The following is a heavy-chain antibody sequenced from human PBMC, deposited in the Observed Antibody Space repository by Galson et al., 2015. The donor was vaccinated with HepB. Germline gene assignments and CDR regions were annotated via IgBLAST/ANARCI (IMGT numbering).Heavy chain of an antibody. CDR2: ISGSGGYT. J-gene: IGHJ4*02. V-gene: IGHV3-23*01. CDR3: AKGPGRGSGGGGDY. Sequence: SLRLSCAASGFTFSSYAMNWVRQAPGKGLEWVSTISGSGGYTYYADSVKGRFTISRDNSKNTLYLQMNSLRAEDTAVYYCAKGPGRGSGGGGDYWGQGTLVTVSS. CDR1: GFTFSSYA. D-gene: IGHD6-19*01.